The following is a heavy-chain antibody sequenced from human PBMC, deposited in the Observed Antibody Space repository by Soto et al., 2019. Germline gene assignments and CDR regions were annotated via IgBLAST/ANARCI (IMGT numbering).Heavy chain of an antibody. V-gene: IGHV3-23*01. Sequence: VQLLESGGGLVQPGGSLRLSCAASGFPFSHYAMSWVRQAPGKGLEWVSAISGNGGDASYADSVRGRFTISRDNSRDTLYLQMNSLRADDTAIYCCAKLGSGYYTGLYFDFWGQGTLVSVSS. D-gene: IGHD3-3*01. CDR3: AKLGSGYYTGLYFDF. J-gene: IGHJ4*02. CDR1: GFPFSHYA. CDR2: ISGNGGDA.